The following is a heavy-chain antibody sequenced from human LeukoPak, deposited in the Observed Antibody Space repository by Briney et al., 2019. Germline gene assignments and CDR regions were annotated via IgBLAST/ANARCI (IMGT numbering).Heavy chain of an antibody. V-gene: IGHV3-11*01. CDR1: GFTFSGYY. D-gene: IGHD6-25*01. J-gene: IGHJ1*01. CDR3: ASAGIAAGTFQH. Sequence: GGSLRLSCAASGFTFSGYYMSWIRQAPGQGLGWVSYISSGCSTIYYADSVKGRFTISRDNAKNSLYLQMNSLRAEDTAVYYCASAGIAAGTFQHWGRGTLVTVSS. CDR2: ISSGCSTI.